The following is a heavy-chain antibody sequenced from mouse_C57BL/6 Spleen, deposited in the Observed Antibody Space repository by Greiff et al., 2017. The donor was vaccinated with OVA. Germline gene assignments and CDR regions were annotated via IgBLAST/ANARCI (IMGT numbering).Heavy chain of an antibody. V-gene: IGHV8-8*01. CDR3: ARMGDYGGPWFAY. D-gene: IGHD2-4*01. CDR2: IWWDDDK. Sequence: QVTLKESGPGILQPSPPLSLTCSFSGFSLSTFGMGVGWIRQPSGKGLEWLAHIWWDDDKYYNPALKSRLTISKDTSKNQVFLKIANVDTADTATYYCARMGDYGGPWFAYWGQGTLVTVSA. J-gene: IGHJ3*01. CDR1: GFSLSTFGMG.